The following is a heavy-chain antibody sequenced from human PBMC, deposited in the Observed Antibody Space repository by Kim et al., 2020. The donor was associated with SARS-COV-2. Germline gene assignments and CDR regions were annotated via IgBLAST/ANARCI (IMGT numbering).Heavy chain of an antibody. V-gene: IGHV3-53*01. CDR2: IYSVGST. J-gene: IGHJ4*02. CDR3: AKGSGRFDY. CDR1: GFNVRNNY. D-gene: IGHD3-10*01. Sequence: GGSLRLSCAASGFNVRNNYMSWVRQAPGKGLDCVSLIYSVGSTSYADSVKGRFTISRDNYKNTLYLQMNSLRAEDTAMYYCAKGSGRFDYWGQGTLV.